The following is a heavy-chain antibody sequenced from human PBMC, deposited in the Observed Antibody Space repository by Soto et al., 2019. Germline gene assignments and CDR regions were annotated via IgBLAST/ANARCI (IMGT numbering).Heavy chain of an antibody. CDR1: GVTFSRYA. CDR3: TIGGTVPFDY. D-gene: IGHD3-16*01. V-gene: IGHV3-30*03. Sequence: QVQFMQSGGGVVQPGKSLRLSCAASGVTFSRYAMHWVRQAPGERLEWVAVVFFDGNYKNYGDSGKGRFIVSRDNSKNTTYLQMNGLRPEDTGVYYCTIGGTVPFDYWGQGSLVIVSS. CDR2: VFFDGNYK. J-gene: IGHJ4*02.